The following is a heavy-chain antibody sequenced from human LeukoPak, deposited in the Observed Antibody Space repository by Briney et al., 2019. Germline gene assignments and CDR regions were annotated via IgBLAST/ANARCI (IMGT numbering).Heavy chain of an antibody. Sequence: GGSLRLSCAASGFTFSNAWMSWVRQAPGKGLEWVGRIKSKTDGGTTDYAAPVKGRFTISRDDSKNTLYLQMNSLKTEDTAVYYCTTDPYLTLGGVIALDYWGQGTLVTVSS. J-gene: IGHJ4*02. CDR1: GFTFSNAW. D-gene: IGHD3-16*02. V-gene: IGHV3-15*01. CDR2: IKSKTDGGTT. CDR3: TTDPYLTLGGVIALDY.